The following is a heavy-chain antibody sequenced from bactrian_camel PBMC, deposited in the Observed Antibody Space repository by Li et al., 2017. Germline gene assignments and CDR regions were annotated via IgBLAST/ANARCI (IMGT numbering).Heavy chain of an antibody. CDR1: GHSRGSNC. CDR3: AAQRCGRFFNY. CDR2: IRRDGGET. Sequence: HVQLVESGGGSVQAGGSLRLSCKVSGHSRGSNCVGWYRLPPGRAPAEREGIAAIRRDGGETWYAASVKGRFIIAKDNAQNTLSLQMNNLNIDDTGVYYCAAQRCGRFFNYWGQGTQVTVS. V-gene: IGHV3S45*01. J-gene: IGHJ4*01.